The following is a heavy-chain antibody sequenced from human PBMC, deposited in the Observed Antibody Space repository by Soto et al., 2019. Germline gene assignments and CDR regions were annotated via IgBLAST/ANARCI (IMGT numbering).Heavy chain of an antibody. Sequence: GAPVNVSCKASRYTFTSYYMHWVRQAPGQGLEWMGIINPSGGSTSYAQKFQGRVTMTRDTSTSTVYMELSSLRSEDTAVYYCATVYCSGGSCYSGTYYGMDVWGQGTTVTVSS. CDR1: RYTFTSYY. CDR2: INPSGGST. CDR3: ATVYCSGGSCYSGTYYGMDV. D-gene: IGHD2-15*01. J-gene: IGHJ6*02. V-gene: IGHV1-46*03.